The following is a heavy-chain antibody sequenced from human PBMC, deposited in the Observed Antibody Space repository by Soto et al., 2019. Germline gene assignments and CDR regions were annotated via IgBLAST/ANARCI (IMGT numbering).Heavy chain of an antibody. CDR1: GGTFSSYA. CDR3: ARSQGSSTSLEIYYYYYYGMDV. J-gene: IGHJ6*02. CDR2: IIPISETT. D-gene: IGHD2-2*01. Sequence: QVQLVQSGAEVKKPGSSVKVSCKASGGTFSSYAISWVRQAPGQGLEWMGGIIPISETTNYGQKFQGRVTITADESKRTAYMELSSLRSEDTAVYYCARSQGSSTSLEIYYYYYYGMDVWGQGTTVTVSS. V-gene: IGHV1-69*01.